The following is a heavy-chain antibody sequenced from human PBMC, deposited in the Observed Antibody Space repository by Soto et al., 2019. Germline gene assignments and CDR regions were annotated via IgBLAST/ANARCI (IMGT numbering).Heavy chain of an antibody. D-gene: IGHD2-8*01. CDR1: GYSFTTFW. CDR2: VDPRDSYT. J-gene: IGHJ5*02. Sequence: PGESLKISCKGSGYSFTTFWITWVRQMPGKGLEWMGTVDPRDSYTNYSPFFQGHVTIPADKSISTAYLQWSSLKASDTAIYYCGRQHCTRPTCDGWFDPWGQGTLVPVS. CDR3: GRQHCTRPTCDGWFDP. V-gene: IGHV5-10-1*01.